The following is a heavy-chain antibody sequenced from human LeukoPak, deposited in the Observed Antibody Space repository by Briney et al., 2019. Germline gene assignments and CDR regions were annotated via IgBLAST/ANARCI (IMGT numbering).Heavy chain of an antibody. CDR2: ISGSSSYI. J-gene: IGHJ4*02. CDR1: GFTFSSYS. V-gene: IGHV3-21*01. CDR3: ARVGGSYLVNY. Sequence: PGGSLRLSCAASGFTFSSYSMNWVRQAPGKGLEWVSSISGSSSYIYYVDSVKGRFTISRDNAKNSLYLQMNSLRAEDTAVYYCARVGGSYLVNYWGQGTLVTVSS. D-gene: IGHD1-26*01.